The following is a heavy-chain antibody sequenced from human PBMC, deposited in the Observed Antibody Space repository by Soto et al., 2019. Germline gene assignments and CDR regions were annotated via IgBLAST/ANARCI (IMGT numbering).Heavy chain of an antibody. CDR3: ALKLYYDFWSGYGFDY. V-gene: IGHV1-2*04. D-gene: IGHD3-3*01. J-gene: IGHJ4*02. Sequence: ASVKVSCKASGYTFTGYYMHWVRQAPGQGLEWMGWINPNSGGTNYAQKFQGWVTMTRDTSISTAYMELSRLRSGDTAVYYCALKLYYDFWSGYGFDYWGQGTLVTVSS. CDR2: INPNSGGT. CDR1: GYTFTGYY.